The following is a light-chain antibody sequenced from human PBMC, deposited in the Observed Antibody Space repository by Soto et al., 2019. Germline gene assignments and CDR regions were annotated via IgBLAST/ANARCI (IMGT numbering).Light chain of an antibody. CDR2: EVS. V-gene: IGLV2-14*01. J-gene: IGLJ1*01. CDR1: SSDVGAYNY. CDR3: TSYTSSRTLV. Sequence: QSALTQPASVSGSPGQSITISCTGTSSDVGAYNYVSWYQQHPGRAPKLMIYEVSYRPSGVSNRFSGSKSANTASLTISGLQSEEESDYYCTSYTSSRTLVFGPGTKLTVL.